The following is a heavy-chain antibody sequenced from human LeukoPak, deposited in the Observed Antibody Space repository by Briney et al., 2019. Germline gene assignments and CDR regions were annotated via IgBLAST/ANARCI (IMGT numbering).Heavy chain of an antibody. Sequence: SETLSLTCTVSGGSISSYYWSWIRQPPGKGLEWLGYVYYSGSATYNPSLKSRVTISVDTSKNQFSLKLSSVTAADTAVYYCASDLGYCSSTSCYRARDYWGQGTLVTVSS. D-gene: IGHD2-2*02. V-gene: IGHV4-59*01. CDR1: GGSISSYY. CDR2: VYYSGSA. CDR3: ASDLGYCSSTSCYRARDY. J-gene: IGHJ4*02.